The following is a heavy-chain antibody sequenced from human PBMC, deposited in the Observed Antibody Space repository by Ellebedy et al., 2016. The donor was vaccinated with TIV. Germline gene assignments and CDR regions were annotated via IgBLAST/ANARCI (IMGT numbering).Heavy chain of an antibody. D-gene: IGHD2/OR15-2a*01. J-gene: IGHJ4*02. CDR1: GGSINSGSYY. CDR2: IYASGST. CDR3: ARYFDPYFDY. V-gene: IGHV4-61*02. Sequence: SETLSLXXTVSGGSINSGSYYWSWIRQPAGKGLEWIGRIYASGSTTTYNSSLRSRVTMSVDTSKNQFSLKLSSVTAADTAVYFCARYFDPYFDYWGQGIMVTVSS.